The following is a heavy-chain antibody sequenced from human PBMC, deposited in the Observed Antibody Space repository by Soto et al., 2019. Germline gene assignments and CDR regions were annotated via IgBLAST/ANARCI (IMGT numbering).Heavy chain of an antibody. Sequence: PVGSLRLSCAASGFTFSSYDMHWVRQATGKGLEWVSAIGTAGDTYYPGSVKGRFTISRENAKNSLYLQMNSLRAGDTAVYYCARAPLAAGPYYYGMDVCGQRTTVTVSS. D-gene: IGHD6-13*01. V-gene: IGHV3-13*01. J-gene: IGHJ6*02. CDR3: ARAPLAAGPYYYGMDV. CDR1: GFTFSSYD. CDR2: IGTAGDT.